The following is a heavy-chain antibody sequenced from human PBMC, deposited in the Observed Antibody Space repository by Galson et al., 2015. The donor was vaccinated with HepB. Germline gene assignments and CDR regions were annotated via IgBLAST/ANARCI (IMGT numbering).Heavy chain of an antibody. D-gene: IGHD3-3*01. Sequence: SLRLSCAASGFTFSSYGMHWVRQAPGKGLEWVAVISYDGSNKYYADSVKGRFTISRDNSKNTLYLQMNSLRAEDTAVYYCAKDLNEYYDFWSGPDYWGQGTLVTVSS. V-gene: IGHV3-30*18. CDR1: GFTFSSYG. J-gene: IGHJ4*02. CDR3: AKDLNEYYDFWSGPDY. CDR2: ISYDGSNK.